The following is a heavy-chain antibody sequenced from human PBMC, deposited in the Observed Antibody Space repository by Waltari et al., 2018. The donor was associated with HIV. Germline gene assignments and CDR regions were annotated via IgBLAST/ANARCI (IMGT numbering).Heavy chain of an antibody. J-gene: IGHJ4*02. CDR3: ARHRFTRGNSAWYFLY. CDR1: GGSFSNYY. D-gene: IGHD6-19*01. Sequence: QVRLQQWGAGLLKPSETLSLTCAVYGGSFSNYYWTWIRQTPEKGLEWIGEINHSGTTHYNPSLKSRLTMSIDTSKNQFSLKLNSVTAADTAVYYCARHRFTRGNSAWYFLYWGQGTHVTVSS. CDR2: INHSGTT. V-gene: IGHV4-34*02.